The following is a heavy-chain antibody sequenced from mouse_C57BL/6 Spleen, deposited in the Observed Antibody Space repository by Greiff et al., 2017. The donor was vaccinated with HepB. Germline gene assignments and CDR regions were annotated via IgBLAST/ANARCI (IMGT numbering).Heavy chain of an antibody. Sequence: VQLQQSGAELAKPGASVKLSCKASGYTFTSYWMHWVKQRPGQGLEWIGYINPSSGYTQYNQKFKDKATLTADKSSSTAYMQLSSRTYEDSAVYYCARAGIYYDYDVRAWFAYWGQGTLVTVSA. CDR2: INPSSGYT. D-gene: IGHD2-4*01. V-gene: IGHV1-7*01. CDR1: GYTFTSYW. CDR3: ARAGIYYDYDVRAWFAY. J-gene: IGHJ3*01.